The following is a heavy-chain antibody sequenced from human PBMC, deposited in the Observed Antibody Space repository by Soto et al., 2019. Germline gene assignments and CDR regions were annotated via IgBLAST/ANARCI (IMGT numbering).Heavy chain of an antibody. D-gene: IGHD5-18*01. V-gene: IGHV1-69*13. CDR1: GGTFSSYG. CDR3: ARSHPRGYDYCFDP. CDR2: IIPMFGTA. J-gene: IGHJ5*02. Sequence: RASVKVSCKASGGTFSSYGISWVRQAPGQGLEWVGGIIPMFGTANDAQKFQDRVTITADESTNTAYMELSSLSSEDSAVYYCARSHPRGYDYCFDPWGQGTLVTVSS.